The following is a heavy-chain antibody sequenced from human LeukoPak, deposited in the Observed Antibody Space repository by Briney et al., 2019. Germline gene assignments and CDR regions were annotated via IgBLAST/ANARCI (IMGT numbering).Heavy chain of an antibody. CDR3: AKFGAAATGNWFDP. V-gene: IGHV3-23*01. D-gene: IGHD6-13*01. CDR1: GFTFSSYA. CDR2: ICGSGGST. J-gene: IGHJ5*02. Sequence: GGSLRLSCAASGFTFSSYAMSWVRQAPGKGLEWVSAICGSGGSTSYADSVKGRFTISRDNSKNTLYLQMNSLRAEDTAVYYCAKFGAAATGNWFDPWGQGTLVTVSS.